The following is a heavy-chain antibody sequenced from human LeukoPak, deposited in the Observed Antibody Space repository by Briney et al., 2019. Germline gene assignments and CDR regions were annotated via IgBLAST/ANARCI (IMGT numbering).Heavy chain of an antibody. D-gene: IGHD6-19*01. CDR3: ARDLQIPGIAVAGNAFDI. CDR1: GFTFSSYE. Sequence: GGSLRLSCAASGFTFSSYEMNWVRQAPGKGLEWVSYISSSGSTIYYADSVKGRFTISRDNAKNSLYLQMNSLRAEDTAVYYCARDLQIPGIAVAGNAFDIWGQGTMVTVSS. J-gene: IGHJ3*02. CDR2: ISSSGSTI. V-gene: IGHV3-48*03.